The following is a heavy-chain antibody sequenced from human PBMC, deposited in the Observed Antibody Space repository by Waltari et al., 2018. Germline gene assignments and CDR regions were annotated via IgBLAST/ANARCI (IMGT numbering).Heavy chain of an antibody. CDR1: GFTFSSYS. CDR2: ISSSSSTI. J-gene: IGHJ1*01. Sequence: EVQLVESGGGLVQPGGSLRLSCAASGFTFSSYSMNWVRQAPGKGLEWVSYISSSSSTIYYADSVKGRFTISRDNAKNSLYLQMSSLRSEDTAVYYCARFRLDMRYFQHWGQGTLVTVSS. V-gene: IGHV3-48*04. D-gene: IGHD3-9*01. CDR3: ARFRLDMRYFQH.